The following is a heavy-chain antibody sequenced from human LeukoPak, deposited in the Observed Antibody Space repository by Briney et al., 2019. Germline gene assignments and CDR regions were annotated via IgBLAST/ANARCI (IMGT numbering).Heavy chain of an antibody. CDR1: GFTFSSYG. Sequence: GRSLRLSCAASGFTFSSYGMHWVRQAPGKGLEWVAVIWYDGSNKYYADSVKGRFTISRDNSKNTLYLQMNSLRAEDTAVYYCAGDQRFGELLDYWGQGTLVTVSS. J-gene: IGHJ4*02. CDR3: AGDQRFGELLDY. D-gene: IGHD3-10*01. CDR2: IWYDGSNK. V-gene: IGHV3-33*01.